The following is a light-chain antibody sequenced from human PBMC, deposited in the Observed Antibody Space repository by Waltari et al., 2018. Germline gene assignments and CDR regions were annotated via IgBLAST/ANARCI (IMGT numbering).Light chain of an antibody. CDR3: QQYNSFSGYT. J-gene: IGKJ2*01. Sequence: IQMTQSPSTLSAFVGDRVTITCRASQNINTWLAWYQQKPGKVPRLLIHKASTLENGVPSRFSGSGSGTEFTLTISSLQPDDFATYYCQQYNSFSGYTFGQGTKLEIK. V-gene: IGKV1-5*03. CDR2: KAS. CDR1: QNINTW.